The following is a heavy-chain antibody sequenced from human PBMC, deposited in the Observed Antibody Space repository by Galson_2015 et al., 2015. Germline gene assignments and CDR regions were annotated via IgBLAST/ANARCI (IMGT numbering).Heavy chain of an antibody. D-gene: IGHD5-12*01. J-gene: IGHJ6*02. CDR1: GFTFSSYE. Sequence: SLRLSCAASGFTFSSYEMNWVRQAPGKGLEWVSYISSSGSTIYYADSVKGRFTISRDNAKNSLYLQMNSLRAEDTALYYCAKNLAGRGYSGYDWIPGAYYYYGMDVWGQGTTVTVSS. CDR3: AKNLAGRGYSGYDWIPGAYYYYGMDV. V-gene: IGHV3-48*03. CDR2: ISSSGSTI.